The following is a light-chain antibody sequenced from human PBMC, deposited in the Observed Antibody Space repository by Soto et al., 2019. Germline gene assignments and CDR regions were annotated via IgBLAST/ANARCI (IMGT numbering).Light chain of an antibody. CDR2: AAS. V-gene: IGKV1D-13*01. CDR3: QQSSNYFT. Sequence: AIQLTQSPSSLSASVGDRVTITCRASQGLNSNLAWYQQKPGKAPKLLMYAASTLQKGVPSRFSGNGSGTDFTLTISSLQSEDFATYSCQQSSNYFTFGPGTKVDI. J-gene: IGKJ3*01. CDR1: QGLNSN.